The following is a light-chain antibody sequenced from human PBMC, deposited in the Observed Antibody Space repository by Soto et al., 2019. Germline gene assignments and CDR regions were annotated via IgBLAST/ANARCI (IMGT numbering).Light chain of an antibody. CDR1: QDIGND. J-gene: IGKJ1*01. V-gene: IGKV1-6*02. Sequence: IQMTQSPSSLSMSVTDRVTITCRASQDIGNDLGWYQQRPGEAPELLLYAASTLRSGVPSRFSGSGSGTQFTLTTNNLQSEDSATYFCLQDHDYPWTFGHGTKV. CDR2: AAS. CDR3: LQDHDYPWT.